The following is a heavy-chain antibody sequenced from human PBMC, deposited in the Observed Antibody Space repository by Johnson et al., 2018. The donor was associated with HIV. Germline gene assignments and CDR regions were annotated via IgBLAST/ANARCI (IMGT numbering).Heavy chain of an antibody. Sequence: TFSNAWMSWVRQAPGKGLEWVGRIKSKTDGGTTDYAAPVKGRFTISRDDSKNTLYLQMNSLKTEDTAVYYCTTEKHAPRAFDIWGQGTMVTVSS. CDR1: TFSNAW. CDR3: TTEKHAPRAFDI. V-gene: IGHV3-15*01. CDR2: IKSKTDGGTT. D-gene: IGHD2-2*01. J-gene: IGHJ3*02.